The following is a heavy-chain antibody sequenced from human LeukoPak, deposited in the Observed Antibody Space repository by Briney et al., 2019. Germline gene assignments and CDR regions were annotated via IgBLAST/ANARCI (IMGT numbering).Heavy chain of an antibody. J-gene: IGHJ4*02. V-gene: IGHV4-31*03. CDR3: ARYSGYGCFDY. CDR1: GGSISSGGYY. Sequence: PSETLSPTCTVSGGSISSGGYYWSWIRQHPGKGLEWIGYIYYSGSTYYNPSLKSRVTISVDTSKDQFSLKLSSVTAADTAVYYCARYSGYGCFDYWGQGTLVTVSS. CDR2: IYYSGST. D-gene: IGHD5-12*01.